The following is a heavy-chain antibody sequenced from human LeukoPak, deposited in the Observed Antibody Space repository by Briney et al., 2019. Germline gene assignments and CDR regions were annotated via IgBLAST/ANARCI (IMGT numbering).Heavy chain of an antibody. Sequence: PSETLSLTCTVSGGSISSYYWSWIRQPPGKGLEWIGEINHSGSTNYNPSLKSRVTISVDTSKNQFSLKLSSVTAADTAVYYCARLTMVRGVISIDYWGQGTLVTVSS. CDR2: INHSGST. D-gene: IGHD3-10*01. V-gene: IGHV4-34*01. J-gene: IGHJ4*02. CDR1: GGSISSYY. CDR3: ARLTMVRGVISIDY.